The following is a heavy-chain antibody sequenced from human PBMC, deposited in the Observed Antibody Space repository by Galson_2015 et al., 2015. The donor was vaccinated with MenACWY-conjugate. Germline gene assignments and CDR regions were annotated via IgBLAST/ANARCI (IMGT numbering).Heavy chain of an antibody. J-gene: IGHJ6*02. Sequence: LRLSCAASGFTFSSNWMHWVRQAPGKGLEWIGYIYYSGSTNYNPSLKSRVTISVDTSKNQFSLKLSSVTAADTAVYYCARGTVVVVAARVSYYYYGMDVWGQATTVTVSS. D-gene: IGHD2-15*01. CDR2: IYYSGST. CDR3: ARGTVVVVAARVSYYYYGMDV. V-gene: IGHV4-59*08. CDR1: GFTFSSNW.